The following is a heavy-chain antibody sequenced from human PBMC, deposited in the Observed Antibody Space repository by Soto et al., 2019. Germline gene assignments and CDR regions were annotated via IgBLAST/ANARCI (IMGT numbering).Heavy chain of an antibody. J-gene: IGHJ5*02. Sequence: GASVKVSCKASGYTFTSYAMHWVRQAPGQRLEWMGWINAGNGNTKYSQKFQGRVTITRDTSASTAYMELSSLRSEDTAVYYCARRYYDSSGYNWFGPWGQGTLVTVSS. D-gene: IGHD3-22*01. CDR3: ARRYYDSSGYNWFGP. CDR2: INAGNGNT. V-gene: IGHV1-3*01. CDR1: GYTFTSYA.